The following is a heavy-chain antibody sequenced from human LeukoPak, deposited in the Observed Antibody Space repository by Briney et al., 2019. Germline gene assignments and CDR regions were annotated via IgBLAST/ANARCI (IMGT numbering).Heavy chain of an antibody. J-gene: IGHJ4*02. D-gene: IGHD4-17*01. CDR3: ARATDGDYVPY. CDR2: ISSSSSYI. CDR1: GFTFSSYS. Sequence: GGSLRLPCAASGFTFSSYSMNWVRQAPGKGLEWVSSISSSSSYINYADSVKGRFTISRDNAKNSLYLQMNSLRAEDTAVYYCARATDGDYVPYWGQGTLVTVSS. V-gene: IGHV3-21*01.